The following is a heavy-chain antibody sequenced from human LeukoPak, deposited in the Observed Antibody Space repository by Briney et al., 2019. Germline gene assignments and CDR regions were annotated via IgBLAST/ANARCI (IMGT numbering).Heavy chain of an antibody. CDR3: ARSIAFGYDAFDI. D-gene: IGHD3-16*01. Sequence: PSETLSLTCGVYGGSFSDYYWTWIRQPPGKGLEWIGYIYYSGSTNYNPSLKSRVTISVDTSKNQFSLKLSSVTAADTAVYYCARSIAFGYDAFDIWGQGTMVTVSS. J-gene: IGHJ3*02. V-gene: IGHV4-59*01. CDR1: GGSFSDYY. CDR2: IYYSGST.